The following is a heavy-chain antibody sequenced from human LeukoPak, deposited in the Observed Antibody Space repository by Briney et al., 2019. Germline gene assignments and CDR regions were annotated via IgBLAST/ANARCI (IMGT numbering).Heavy chain of an antibody. CDR3: ARDGYCSSGSCYGSYDY. J-gene: IGHJ4*02. CDR2: ISSSSDTI. CDR1: GFIFSKYS. Sequence: HLGGSLRLSCAASGFIFSKYSMHWVRQAPGKGLEWVSYISSSSDTIYYADSVKGRFTISRDNAKNSLYLQMNSLRDEDTAVYYCARDGYCSSGSCYGSYDYWGQGTLVTVSS. D-gene: IGHD2-15*01. V-gene: IGHV3-48*02.